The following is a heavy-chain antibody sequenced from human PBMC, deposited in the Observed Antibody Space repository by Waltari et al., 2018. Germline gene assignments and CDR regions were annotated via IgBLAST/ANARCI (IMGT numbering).Heavy chain of an antibody. J-gene: IGHJ4*02. Sequence: EVQLVESGGGLVQPGGSLRLSCEASGYTFSSYWMSWVRQAPGKGLEWVDNIKQDGSEKYYVDSVKCRFTISRDNAKNSLYLQMNSLRAEDTAVYYCASSLHSSPSDYWGQGTLVTVSS. V-gene: IGHV3-7*01. CDR2: IKQDGSEK. CDR1: GYTFSSYW. D-gene: IGHD6-13*01. CDR3: ASSLHSSPSDY.